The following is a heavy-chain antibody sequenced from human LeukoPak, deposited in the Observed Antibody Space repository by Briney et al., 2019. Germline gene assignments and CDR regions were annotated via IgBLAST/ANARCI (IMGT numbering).Heavy chain of an antibody. CDR1: GYTFTSYY. CDR3: AREGTGSWYWDY. CDR2: INPSGGST. Sequence: ASVKVSCKTSGYTFTSYYMHWVRQAPGQGPEGMGIINPSGGSTSYAQKFQGRVTMTRDMSTSSVYMELSSLRSEDTAVYYCAREGTGSWYWDYWGQGTLVTVSS. V-gene: IGHV1-46*01. J-gene: IGHJ4*02. D-gene: IGHD6-13*01.